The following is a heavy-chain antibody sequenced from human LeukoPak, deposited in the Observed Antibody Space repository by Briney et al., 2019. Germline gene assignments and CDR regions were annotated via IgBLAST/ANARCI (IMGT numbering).Heavy chain of an antibody. D-gene: IGHD3-22*01. CDR1: GGSISSSNW. J-gene: IGHJ4*02. V-gene: IGHV4-4*02. CDR2: IYHSGRT. Sequence: SETLSLTCAVSGGSISSSNWWSWVRQPPGMGLEWIGEIYHSGRTNYNPSLKSRVTISVDKSKNQFSLKLSSVTAADTAVYYCASSYYYDSSGYQMWGQGTLVTVSS. CDR3: ASSYYYDSSGYQM.